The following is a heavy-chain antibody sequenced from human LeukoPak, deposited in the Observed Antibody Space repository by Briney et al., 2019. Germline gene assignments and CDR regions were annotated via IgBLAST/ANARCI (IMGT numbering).Heavy chain of an antibody. Sequence: GGSLRLSYAASGNYWMHWVRQAPGKGLVWVSHINSDGSWTSYADSVKGRFTISKDNAKNTVYLQMNNLRAEDTAVYYCVSFYEAYWGRGTLVTVSS. CDR3: VSFYEAY. D-gene: IGHD2/OR15-2a*01. CDR2: INSDGSWT. CDR1: GNYW. V-gene: IGHV3-74*01. J-gene: IGHJ4*02.